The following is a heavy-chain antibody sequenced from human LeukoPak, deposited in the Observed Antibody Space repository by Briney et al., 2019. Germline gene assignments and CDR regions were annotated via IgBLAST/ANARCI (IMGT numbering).Heavy chain of an antibody. Sequence: SETLSLTCAVYGGSFSGYYWTWIRQPPGKGLEWIGEINHSRSTKYSPSLKSRVTISVDTSKNQFSLKLSSVTAADTAVYYCASRKLGNDYWGQGTLVTVSS. CDR2: INHSRST. CDR3: ASRKLGNDY. D-gene: IGHD7-27*01. V-gene: IGHV4-34*01. CDR1: GGSFSGYY. J-gene: IGHJ4*02.